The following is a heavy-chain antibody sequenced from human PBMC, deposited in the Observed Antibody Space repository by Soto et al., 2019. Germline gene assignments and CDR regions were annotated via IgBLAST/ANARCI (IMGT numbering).Heavy chain of an antibody. V-gene: IGHV1-2*02. CDR2: INPNSGGT. Sequence: ASVKVSCKASGYTFTGYYMHWVRQAPGQGLEWIGWINPNSGGTNYAQKFQGRVTMTRDTSISTAYMELSRPRSDDTAVYYCARALAVARWFDPWGQGTLVTVSS. D-gene: IGHD6-19*01. CDR1: GYTFTGYY. CDR3: ARALAVARWFDP. J-gene: IGHJ5*02.